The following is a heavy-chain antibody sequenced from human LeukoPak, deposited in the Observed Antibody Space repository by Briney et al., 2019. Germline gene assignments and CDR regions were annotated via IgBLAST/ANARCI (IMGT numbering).Heavy chain of an antibody. CDR3: ARHKQITVVNGEFGY. D-gene: IGHD4-23*01. CDR1: GYTFTGYY. CDR2: INPNSGGT. V-gene: IGHV1-2*02. Sequence: GASVKVSCKASGYTFTGYYMHWVRQAPGQGLEWMGWINPNSGGTNYAQKFQGRVTMTRDTSISTAYMELSRLRSDDTAVYYCARHKQITVVNGEFGYWGQGTLVTVSS. J-gene: IGHJ4*02.